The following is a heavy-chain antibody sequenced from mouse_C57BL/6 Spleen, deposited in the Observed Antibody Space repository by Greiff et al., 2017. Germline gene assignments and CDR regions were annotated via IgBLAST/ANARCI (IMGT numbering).Heavy chain of an antibody. CDR1: GYSITSGYY. V-gene: IGHV3-6*01. Sequence: VQLKESGPGLVKPSQSLSLTCSVTGYSITSGYYWNWIRQFPGNKLEWMGYISYDGSNNYNPSLKNRISITRDTSKNQFFLKLNSVTTEDTATFYWARAGYYWYFDVWGTGTTVTVSS. CDR2: ISYDGSN. CDR3: ARAGYYWYFDV. J-gene: IGHJ1*03.